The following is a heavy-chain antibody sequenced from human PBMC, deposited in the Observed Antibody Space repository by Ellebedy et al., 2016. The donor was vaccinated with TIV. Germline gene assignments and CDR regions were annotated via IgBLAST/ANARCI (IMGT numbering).Heavy chain of an antibody. D-gene: IGHD2-15*01. V-gene: IGHV3-30*03. CDR2: VSADGSRK. CDR3: ARNRIVVVDRRQRNWFDP. CDR1: GFTFRRFA. J-gene: IGHJ5*02. Sequence: GGSLRLXXAASGFTFRRFAMHWVRQAPGKGLEWVAVVSADGSRKSYADSVKERFTISRDNSKNTLYLQMNSLRAEDTAVYYCARNRIVVVDRRQRNWFDPWGQGTLVTVSS.